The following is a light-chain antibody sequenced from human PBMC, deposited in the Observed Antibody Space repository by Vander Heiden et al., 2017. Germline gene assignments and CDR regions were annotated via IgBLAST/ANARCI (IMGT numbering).Light chain of an antibody. Sequence: SALTQPASVSGPPGQAITISYTGTSSDVGGYNYVSCYRRHPAKAPNLMICEVSNRPSGVSTRFSCSTSGNTASMAISDLQAEDEADYYCRSYPSSSTDLVVFGGGTKLTVL. CDR3: RSYPSSSTDLVV. CDR2: EVS. J-gene: IGLJ2*01. V-gene: IGLV2-14*01. CDR1: SSDVGGYNY.